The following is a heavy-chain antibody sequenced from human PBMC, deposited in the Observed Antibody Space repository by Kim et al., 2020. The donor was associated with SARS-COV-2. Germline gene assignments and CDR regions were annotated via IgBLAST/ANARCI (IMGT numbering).Heavy chain of an antibody. CDR2: IKQDGSEK. D-gene: IGHD4-17*01. CDR1: GFTFSSYL. V-gene: IGHV3-7*01. J-gene: IGHJ4*01. Sequence: GGSLRLSCAASGFTFSSYLMSWVRQAPGKGLEWVANIKQDGSEKYYVDSVKGRFTISRDNSKNSLYLQMNSLRAEDTAVYYCARDRFITTVTTPGYWGHGTLVPVSS. CDR3: ARDRFITTVTTPGY.